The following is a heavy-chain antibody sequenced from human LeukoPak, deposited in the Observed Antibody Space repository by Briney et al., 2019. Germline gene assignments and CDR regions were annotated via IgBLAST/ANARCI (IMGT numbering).Heavy chain of an antibody. D-gene: IGHD5-18*01. CDR2: ISAYNGNT. V-gene: IGHV1-18*01. CDR1: GYTFTGYG. Sequence: ASVKVSFKTSGYTFTGYGISWVRQAPGQGLEWMGWISAYNGNTNYAQKLQGRITMTTDTSTSTAYMELRSLRSDDTAVYYCARDRRDTDYYYYGMDVWGQGTTVTVSS. J-gene: IGHJ6*02. CDR3: ARDRRDTDYYYYGMDV.